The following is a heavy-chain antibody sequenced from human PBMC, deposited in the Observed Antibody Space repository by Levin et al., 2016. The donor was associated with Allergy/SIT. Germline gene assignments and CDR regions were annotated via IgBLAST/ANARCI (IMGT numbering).Heavy chain of an antibody. V-gene: IGHV3-30*03. D-gene: IGHD1-26*01. CDR2: ISYDEYK. Sequence: GGSLRLSCEASGYTFSNYGMHWVRQAPGKGLESVAVISYDEYKYYSDSVKGRFTISRDNSKNTLYLQMNSLRSEDTGLYYCARDLALPVVGANSLGAWGQGTQVTVSS. CDR3: ARDLALPVVGANSLGA. CDR1: GYTFSNYG. J-gene: IGHJ5*02.